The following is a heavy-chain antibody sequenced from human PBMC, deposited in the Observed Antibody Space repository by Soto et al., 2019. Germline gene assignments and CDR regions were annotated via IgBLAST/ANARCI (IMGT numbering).Heavy chain of an antibody. D-gene: IGHD2-21*02. CDR2: INPSGGTT. Sequence: ASVKVSCKASGYTFISYYMHWVRQAPGQGLEWVGIINPSGGTTSYAQKFQGRVSMTRDTSTSTAYMELSSLRSEDTAVYYCARAYCGGDCYSCYYYGMDVWGLGTTVTVSS. V-gene: IGHV1-46*01. CDR3: ARAYCGGDCYSCYYYGMDV. J-gene: IGHJ6*02. CDR1: GYTFISYY.